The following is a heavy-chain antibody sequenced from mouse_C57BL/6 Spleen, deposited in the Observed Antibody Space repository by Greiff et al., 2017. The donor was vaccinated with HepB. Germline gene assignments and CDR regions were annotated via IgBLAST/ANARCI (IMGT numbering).Heavy chain of an antibody. Sequence: VQLQQSAAELVRPGASVTLSCKASGYTFTDYEMHWVKQTPVHGLEWIGAIDPETGGTDYNQKFKGKAILTADKSSSTAYMELRSLTSEDSAVYYCTRFTTVVAKDWYFDVWGKGTTGAVSS. D-gene: IGHD1-1*01. CDR2: IDPETGGT. V-gene: IGHV1-15*01. J-gene: IGHJ1*03. CDR1: GYTFTDYE. CDR3: TRFTTVVAKDWYFDV.